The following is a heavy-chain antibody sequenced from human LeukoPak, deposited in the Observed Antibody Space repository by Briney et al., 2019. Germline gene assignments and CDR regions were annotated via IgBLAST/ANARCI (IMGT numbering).Heavy chain of an antibody. CDR1: GFTFNNAW. CDR2: IKSKTDGGTT. CDR3: TTDTSMISY. Sequence: GGSLRLSCAASGFTFNNAWMSWVRQAPGKGLEWVGRIKSKTDGGTTDYAAPVKGRFTLSGDDSKTTLYLQMNSLKSEDTAVYYCTTDTSMISYWGQGTLVTVSS. J-gene: IGHJ4*02. V-gene: IGHV3-15*01. D-gene: IGHD3-22*01.